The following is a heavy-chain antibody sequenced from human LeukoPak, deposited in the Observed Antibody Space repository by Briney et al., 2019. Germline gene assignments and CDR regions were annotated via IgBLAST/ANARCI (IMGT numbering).Heavy chain of an antibody. Sequence: PGGSLRLSCAASGFTFSSFAISWVRQAPGKGLEWVSGISGSGASTYYAGSVKGRFTISRDNSKNTLYLQMNSLRVEDTAVYYCARDRELSPGYGMDVWGQGTTVTVSS. D-gene: IGHD3-16*02. V-gene: IGHV3-23*01. CDR3: ARDRELSPGYGMDV. CDR2: ISGSGAST. CDR1: GFTFSSFA. J-gene: IGHJ6*02.